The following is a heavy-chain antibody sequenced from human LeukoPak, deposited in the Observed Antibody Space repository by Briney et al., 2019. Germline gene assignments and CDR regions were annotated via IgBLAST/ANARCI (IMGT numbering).Heavy chain of an antibody. V-gene: IGHV4-4*07. CDR1: NDSISSYY. CDR3: AREKTDDFGDYVAFDV. Sequence: SETLSLTCIVSNDSISSYYWSWIRQPAGKGLEWIGRVYTSGSTNYHPSLKSRVTISVDMSKNQFSLRLNSVTAADAAVYYCAREKTDDFGDYVAFDVWGHGTLVTVSS. CDR2: VYTSGST. D-gene: IGHD4-17*01. J-gene: IGHJ3*01.